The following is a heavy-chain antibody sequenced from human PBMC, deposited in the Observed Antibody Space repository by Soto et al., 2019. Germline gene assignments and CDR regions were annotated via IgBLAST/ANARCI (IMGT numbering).Heavy chain of an antibody. Sequence: PGESLKISCKGSGYSFTSYWIGWVRQMPGKGLEWMGIIYPGDSDTRYSPSFQGQVTISADKSISTAYLQWSSLKASDTAMYYCARHLASSGYYGWSYYYYGMDVWGQGTTVTVSS. J-gene: IGHJ6*02. CDR2: IYPGDSDT. CDR1: GYSFTSYW. CDR3: ARHLASSGYYGWSYYYYGMDV. V-gene: IGHV5-51*01. D-gene: IGHD3-22*01.